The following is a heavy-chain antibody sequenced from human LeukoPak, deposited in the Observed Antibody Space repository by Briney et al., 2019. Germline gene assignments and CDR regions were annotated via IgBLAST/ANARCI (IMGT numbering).Heavy chain of an antibody. Sequence: PSETLSLTCTVSGGSISSGSYYWSWIRQPAGKGLEWIGRIYTSGSTNYNPSLKSRVTISVDTSKNQFSLKLSSVTAADTAVYYCARDNIVVVPAATTTRWYYYYMDVWGKGTTVTISS. D-gene: IGHD2-2*01. CDR1: GGSISSGSYY. CDR3: ARDNIVVVPAATTTRWYYYYMDV. J-gene: IGHJ6*03. CDR2: IYTSGST. V-gene: IGHV4-61*02.